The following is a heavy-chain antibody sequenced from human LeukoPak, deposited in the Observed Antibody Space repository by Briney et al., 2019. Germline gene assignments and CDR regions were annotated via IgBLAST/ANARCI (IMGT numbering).Heavy chain of an antibody. Sequence: GGSLRLSCAASGFTFSSFSMSWVRQAPGKGLEWVANIKEDESIKDYVDSVKGRFTISRDNAKNSLYLQMNSLRVEDTAVYYCARDPEGGACDYWGQGTLVTVSS. J-gene: IGHJ4*02. V-gene: IGHV3-7*01. CDR1: GFTFSSFS. D-gene: IGHD1-26*01. CDR3: ARDPEGGACDY. CDR2: IKEDESIK.